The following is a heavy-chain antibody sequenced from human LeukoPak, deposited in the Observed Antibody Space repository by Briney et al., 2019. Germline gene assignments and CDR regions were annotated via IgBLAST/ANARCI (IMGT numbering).Heavy chain of an antibody. CDR2: INPSGGST. Sequence: ASVKVSCKASGYTFTSYYMHWVRQAPGQGLEWMGIINPSGGSTSYAQKFQGRVTMTRDTSTSTVYMELSSLRSEDTAVYYCARDGLNWGELYLGIDIWGQGTMVTVSS. CDR3: ARDGLNWGELYLGIDI. J-gene: IGHJ3*02. CDR1: GYTFTSYY. V-gene: IGHV1-46*01. D-gene: IGHD7-27*01.